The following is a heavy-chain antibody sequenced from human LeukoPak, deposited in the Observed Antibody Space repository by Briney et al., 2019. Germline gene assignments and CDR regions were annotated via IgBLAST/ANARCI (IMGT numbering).Heavy chain of an antibody. D-gene: IGHD4-17*01. CDR3: ARASTTVTTSFGRRSYYFDY. Sequence: SGGSLRLSCAASGFTFSSYSMNWVRQAPGKGLEWASYISSSSSTIYYADSVKGRFTISRDNAKNSLYLQMNSLRAEDTAVYYCARASTTVTTSFGRRSYYFDYWGQGTLVTVSS. V-gene: IGHV3-48*01. CDR1: GFTFSSYS. J-gene: IGHJ4*02. CDR2: ISSSSSTI.